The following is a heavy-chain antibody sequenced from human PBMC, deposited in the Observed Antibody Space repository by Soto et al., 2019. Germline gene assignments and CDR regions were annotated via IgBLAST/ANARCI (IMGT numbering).Heavy chain of an antibody. V-gene: IGHV3-23*01. J-gene: IGHJ3*02. CDR2: ISGSAGTT. CDR3: AKDRGVEGSSVRAFDI. Sequence: GGSLRLSCAASGFTFSSHGMNWVRQAPGKGLEWVSFISGSAGTTFYADSVKGRFTISRDNSKNTLYLQMSSLRAEDTALYYCAKDRGVEGSSVRAFDIWGQGTMVTVSS. CDR1: GFTFSSHG. D-gene: IGHD2-8*01.